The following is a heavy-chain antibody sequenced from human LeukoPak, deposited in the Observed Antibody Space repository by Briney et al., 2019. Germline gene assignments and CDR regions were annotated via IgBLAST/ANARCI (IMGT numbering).Heavy chain of an antibody. Sequence: SVKVSCKASGGTFSSYAISWVRQAPGQGLEWMGGIIPIFGTANYAQKFQGRVTITTDESTSTAYMELSSLRSEDTAVYYCARAGYYYDSSGYYYFDYWGQGTLVTVSS. J-gene: IGHJ4*02. CDR1: GGTFSSYA. CDR2: IIPIFGTA. D-gene: IGHD3-22*01. V-gene: IGHV1-69*05. CDR3: ARAGYYYDSSGYYYFDY.